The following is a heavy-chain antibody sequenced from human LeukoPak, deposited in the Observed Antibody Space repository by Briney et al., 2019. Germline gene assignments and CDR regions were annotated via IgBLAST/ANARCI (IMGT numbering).Heavy chain of an antibody. D-gene: IGHD2-2*01. V-gene: IGHV3-74*01. CDR3: ARDRGYCGSTSCYLYWFDP. CDR1: GFTFSNYW. Sequence: GGSLRLSCAAPGFTFSNYWMHWVRHAPGKGLVWVSRINSDGSSTTYADSVKGRFTISRDNGKNTLYLQMNSLRAEDTAVYYCARDRGYCGSTSCYLYWFDPWGQGTLVTVSS. J-gene: IGHJ5*02. CDR2: INSDGSST.